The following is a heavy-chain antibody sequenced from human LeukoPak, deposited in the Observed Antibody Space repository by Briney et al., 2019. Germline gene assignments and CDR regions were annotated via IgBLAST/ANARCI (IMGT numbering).Heavy chain of an antibody. CDR1: GFTFYMYT. Sequence: GGSLRLSCAASGFTFYMYTMSWVRQAPGKGLEWVASMCGTAGCTFYPDSVKGRFTISRDNSKNILYLQMNSLRAEDTAIYYCAKDRPNFYENSGHYYRRDGDSWGQGTLVTVSS. CDR3: AKDRPNFYENSGHYYRRDGDS. V-gene: IGHV3-23*01. CDR2: MCGTAGCT. D-gene: IGHD3-22*01. J-gene: IGHJ5*01.